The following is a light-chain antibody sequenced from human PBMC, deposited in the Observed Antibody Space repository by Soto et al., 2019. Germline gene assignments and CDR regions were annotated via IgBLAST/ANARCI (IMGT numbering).Light chain of an antibody. V-gene: IGKV3-15*01. CDR1: QSVSSN. CDR2: GAS. Sequence: IVLAQSPATLSVSPGERATLSCRASQSVSSNLAWYQRKPGQAPRLLIYGASTRATGIPARFSGSGSGTEFTLTISSLQSEDFAVYYCQQYNNWPPGTFGQGTKWIS. J-gene: IGKJ1*01. CDR3: QQYNNWPPGT.